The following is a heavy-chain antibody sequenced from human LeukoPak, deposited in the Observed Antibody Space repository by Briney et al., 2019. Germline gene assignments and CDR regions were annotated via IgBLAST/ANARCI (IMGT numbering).Heavy chain of an antibody. Sequence: PGGSLRLSCAASGFTFSYYAMNWVRQAPGKGLEWVSSISTRSTYIYYADSLKGRFTISRDNAKNSLYLQMSSLRVEDTAVYYCTRDPRHFDSCGQGTLVTVSS. J-gene: IGHJ5*01. CDR2: ISTRSTYI. CDR1: GFTFSYYA. D-gene: IGHD6-6*01. V-gene: IGHV3-21*01. CDR3: TRDPRHFDS.